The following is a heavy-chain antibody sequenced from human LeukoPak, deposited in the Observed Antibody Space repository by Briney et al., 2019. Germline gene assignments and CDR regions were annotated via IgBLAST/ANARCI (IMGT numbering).Heavy chain of an antibody. D-gene: IGHD3-10*01. CDR1: GASVTSRSYY. Sequence: PSKTLSLTCTVSGASVTSRSYYWSWIRQPPGEGLQWIGYVSYTGIPTYNSSLKSRLTISLDTSKSQFSLQLTSVTAADTAVYYCATQQWIGTFHYWGQGALVTVSS. J-gene: IGHJ4*02. V-gene: IGHV4-61*01. CDR3: ATQQWIGTFHY. CDR2: VSYTGIP.